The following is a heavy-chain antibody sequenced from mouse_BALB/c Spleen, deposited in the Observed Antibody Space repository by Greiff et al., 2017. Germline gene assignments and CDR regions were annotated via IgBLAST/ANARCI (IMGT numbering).Heavy chain of an antibody. D-gene: IGHD2-3*01. CDR3: ARKIYDGYSGYAMDY. J-gene: IGHJ4*01. Sequence: QVQLQQSGAELVKPGTSVKLSCKASGYNFTSYWINWVKLRPGQGLEWIGDIYPGSGSTNYNEKFKGKATLTVDKSSSTAYMHLNSLTSEDSAVYYCARKIYDGYSGYAMDYWGQGTSVTVSS. CDR2: IYPGSGST. V-gene: IGHV1-55*01. CDR1: GYNFTSYW.